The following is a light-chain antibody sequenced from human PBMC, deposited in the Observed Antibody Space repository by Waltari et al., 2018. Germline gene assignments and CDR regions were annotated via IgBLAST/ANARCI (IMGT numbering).Light chain of an antibody. CDR3: SSYTSSSTQVV. J-gene: IGLJ2*01. CDR2: DVR. CDR1: TSDFGGFNY. Sequence: QPARTQPPPVSGSPGQSITISCTGTTSDFGGFNYVSWYQQPPGKAPKLMIYDVRNRPSGVSKRFSGSKSGSTASLTISGLQAEDEADYYCSSYTSSSTQVVFGGGTKLTVL. V-gene: IGLV2-14*03.